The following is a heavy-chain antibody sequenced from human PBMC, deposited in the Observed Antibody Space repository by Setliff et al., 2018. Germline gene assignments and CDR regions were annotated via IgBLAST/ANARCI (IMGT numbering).Heavy chain of an antibody. CDR3: VRDSSADYYDNDYFKY. J-gene: IGHJ1*01. V-gene: IGHV3-30*02. CDR1: GFTFRGFA. CDR2: IRHDESDL. D-gene: IGHD2-21*02. Sequence: PGESLKISCAASGFTFRGFAMHWVRQAPGKGLEWVAFIRHDESDLYYTNSVKGRFTVSRDNSKNTLYLQMNILRPEDTALYYCVRDSSADYYDNDYFKYWGQGALVTVSS.